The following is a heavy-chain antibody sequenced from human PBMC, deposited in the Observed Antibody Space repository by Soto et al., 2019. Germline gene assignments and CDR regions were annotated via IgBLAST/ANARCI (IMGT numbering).Heavy chain of an antibody. J-gene: IGHJ6*02. Sequence: QVQLVESGGGVVQPGWSLRLSCAASGFTFSSYAMHWVRQAPGKGLEWVAVISYDGSNKYYADSVKGRFTISRDNSKNTLYLQMNSLRAEDTAVYYCARELRRGFGYYYYGMDVWGQGTTVTVSS. CDR3: ARELRRGFGYYYYGMDV. V-gene: IGHV3-30-3*01. CDR2: ISYDGSNK. D-gene: IGHD3-10*01. CDR1: GFTFSSYA.